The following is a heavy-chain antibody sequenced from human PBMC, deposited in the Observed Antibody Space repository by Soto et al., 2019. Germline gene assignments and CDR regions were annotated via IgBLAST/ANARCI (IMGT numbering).Heavy chain of an antibody. J-gene: IGHJ4*02. CDR3: AKGGYYDSSGYTYDY. CDR2: ISGSGGST. Sequence: EVQLLESGGGLVQPGGSLRLSCAASGFTFSSYAMSWVRQAPGKGLEWVSAISGSGGSTYYADSVKGRFTISRDNSKNPLYLQMNSLRAEDTAVYYCAKGGYYDSSGYTYDYWGQGTLVTVSS. V-gene: IGHV3-23*01. CDR1: GFTFSSYA. D-gene: IGHD3-22*01.